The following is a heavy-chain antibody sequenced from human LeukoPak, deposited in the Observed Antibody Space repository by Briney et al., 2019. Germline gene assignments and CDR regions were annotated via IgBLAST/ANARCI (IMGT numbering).Heavy chain of an antibody. CDR1: GFTFSSYA. Sequence: PGGSLRLSCAASGFTFSSYAMSWVRQAPGKGLEWVSAISGSGGSTYYADSVKGRFTISRDNSKNTLYLQMNSLRAEDTAVYYCAKAGDGYKGYYYYYMDVWGKGTTVTVSS. CDR3: AKAGDGYKGYYYYYMDV. CDR2: ISGSGGST. V-gene: IGHV3-23*01. J-gene: IGHJ6*03. D-gene: IGHD5-24*01.